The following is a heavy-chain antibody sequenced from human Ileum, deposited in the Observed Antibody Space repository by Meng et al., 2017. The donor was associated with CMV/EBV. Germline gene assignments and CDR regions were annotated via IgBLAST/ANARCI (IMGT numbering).Heavy chain of an antibody. V-gene: IGHV1-2*06. CDR2: INPDTGGT. CDR1: GYTFTGYY. CDR3: MTVTGNYPY. Sequence: QVQLVQSGAEVKKPGASVKVSCKASGYTFTGYYMHWVRQAPGQGLEWMGRINPDTGGTNYAQKFQGRVTMIRDTSISTAYMELSRLTSDDTAVYFCMTVTGNYPYWGQGALVTVSS. D-gene: IGHD1-7*01. J-gene: IGHJ4*02.